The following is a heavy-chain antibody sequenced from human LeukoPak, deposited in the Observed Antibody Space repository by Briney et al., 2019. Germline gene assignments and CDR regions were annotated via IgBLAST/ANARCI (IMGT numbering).Heavy chain of an antibody. CDR1: GGFISSYY. D-gene: IGHD3-10*01. CDR3: AGGRRGSGSSNFDY. J-gene: IGHJ4*02. Sequence: SETLSLTCTVSGGFISSYYWSWIRQPPGKGLEWIGYIYYSGSTNYNPSLKSRVTISVDTSKNQFSLKLSSVTAADTAVYYCAGGRRGSGSSNFDYWGQGTLVTVSS. V-gene: IGHV4-59*01. CDR2: IYYSGST.